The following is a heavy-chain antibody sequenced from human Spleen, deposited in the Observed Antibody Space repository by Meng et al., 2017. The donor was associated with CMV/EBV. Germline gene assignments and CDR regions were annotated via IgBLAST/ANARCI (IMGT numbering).Heavy chain of an antibody. D-gene: IGHD3-22*01. CDR2: IAITDET. J-gene: IGHJ4*02. Sequence: GGSLRLSCAACGLTFTYFDMHWVRQGTRKGLEWISIIAITDETDYPGSVKGLFTISRDNSKNTLYLQMNSLRAEDTAVYYCAKDRRYYDSSGYYFDYWGQGTLVTVSS. CDR3: AKDRRYYDSSGYYFDY. V-gene: IGHV3-13*01. CDR1: GLTFTYFD.